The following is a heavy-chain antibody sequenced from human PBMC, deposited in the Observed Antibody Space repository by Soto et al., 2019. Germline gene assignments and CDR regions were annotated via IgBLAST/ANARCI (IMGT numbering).Heavy chain of an antibody. CDR2: INNSGGT. D-gene: IGHD2-8*01. V-gene: IGHV4-34*02. CDR3: ARHPAFCSNGINCPPGP. Sequence: QVQLQQWGAGLVKPSETLSLTCAVSGGSLSGYYWNWIRQAPGRGLEWIGEINNSGGTNYNPSFKSRLIISMDTAKNQCYLNLTSMTAADTAIYFCARHPAFCSNGINCPPGPWGQVTQVTVSS. CDR1: GGSLSGYY. J-gene: IGHJ5*02.